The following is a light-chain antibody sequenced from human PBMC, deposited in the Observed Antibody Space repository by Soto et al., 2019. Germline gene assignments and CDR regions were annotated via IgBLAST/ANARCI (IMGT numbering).Light chain of an antibody. CDR2: EAS. Sequence: EVVLTQSPATLTLSPGERATLSCRASQSVRNFLDWYQQKPGQAPRLLIYEASNRAAGSPARFSGSGSGTDFTLTISSLEPDDFGVDYCQQRTNWPRGTFGQGTNLEI. J-gene: IGKJ2*01. V-gene: IGKV3-11*01. CDR1: QSVRNF. CDR3: QQRTNWPRGT.